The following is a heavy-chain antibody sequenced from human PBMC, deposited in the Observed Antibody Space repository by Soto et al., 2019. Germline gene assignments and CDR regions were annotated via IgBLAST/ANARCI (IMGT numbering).Heavy chain of an antibody. J-gene: IGHJ6*02. CDR1: GFTFSSYA. D-gene: IGHD1-26*01. CDR3: AKDEVGATYYYFYGMDV. V-gene: IGHV3-23*01. CDR2: ISGSGGST. Sequence: EVQLLESGGGLVQPGGSLRLSCAASGFTFSSYAMSWVRQAPGKGLEWVSAISGSGGSTYYADSVKGRFSISRDNSKNTVYLQMNSLSAEDTAVYYWAKDEVGATYYYFYGMDVWGQGTTVTVSS.